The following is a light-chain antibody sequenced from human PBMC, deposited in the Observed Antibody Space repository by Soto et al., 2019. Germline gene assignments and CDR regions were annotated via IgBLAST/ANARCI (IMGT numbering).Light chain of an antibody. CDR1: QSLVHNDGNTY. V-gene: IGKV2-24*01. J-gene: IGKJ1*01. CDR3: NQATQSPWK. CDR2: KVF. Sequence: DIVMTQTPLSSPVTLGQAASISCRSSQSLVHNDGNTYLIWLQQTPGQPPSLLIYKVFDRFSGVPDRFSGSGAGTDFTLTISSVEAEEVGVYDCNQATQSPWKFGQGTKVEIK.